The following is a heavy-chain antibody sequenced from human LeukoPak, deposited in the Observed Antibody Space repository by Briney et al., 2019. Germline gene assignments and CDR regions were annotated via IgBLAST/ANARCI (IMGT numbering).Heavy chain of an antibody. V-gene: IGHV3-53*04. CDR2: IYSASSS. J-gene: IGHJ5*02. Sequence: GGSLRLSCAASGFTVGSNFMSWVRQSPGKGLEWVSVIYSASSSYYADSVKGRFTVSRHNSKNTLYLQMNSLRAEDTAVYYCAVQLADNWFDPWGRGTLVTVSS. D-gene: IGHD6-13*01. CDR1: GFTVGSNF. CDR3: AVQLADNWFDP.